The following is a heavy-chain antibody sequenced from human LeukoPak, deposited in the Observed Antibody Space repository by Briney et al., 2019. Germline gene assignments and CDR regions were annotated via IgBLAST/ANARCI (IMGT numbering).Heavy chain of an antibody. CDR2: ISSSSSSYI. CDR1: GFTFSSYS. D-gene: IGHD2-21*02. CDR3: ARDDTYCGGDCPRAEYFQH. V-gene: IGHV3-21*01. Sequence: GGSLRLSCAASGFTFSSYSMNWVRQAPGKGLEWVSSISSSSSSYIYYADSVKGRFTISRDNAKNSLYLQMNSLRAEDTAVYYCARDDTYCGGDCPRAEYFQHWGQGTLVTVSS. J-gene: IGHJ1*01.